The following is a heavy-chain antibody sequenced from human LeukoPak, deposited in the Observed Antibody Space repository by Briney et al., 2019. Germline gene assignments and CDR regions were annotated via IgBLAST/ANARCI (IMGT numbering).Heavy chain of an antibody. CDR3: ARDGVVATIGGNWFDP. V-gene: IGHV3-20*04. J-gene: IGHJ5*02. Sequence: GGSLRLSCAASGFTLSSYAMSWVRQGPGKGLEWVSGINWNGGSTGYADSVKGRFTVSRDNVKNSLFLQMNSLRVEDTALYYCARDGVVATIGGNWFDPWGQGTLVIVSS. CDR1: GFTLSSYA. CDR2: INWNGGST. D-gene: IGHD5-12*01.